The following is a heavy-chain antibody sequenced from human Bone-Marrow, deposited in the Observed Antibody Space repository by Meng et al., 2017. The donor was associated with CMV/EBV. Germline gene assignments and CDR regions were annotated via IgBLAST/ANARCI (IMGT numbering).Heavy chain of an antibody. CDR1: GFTVSSNY. Sequence: GGSLRLSCAASGFTVSSNYMSWVRQAPGKGLEWVSVIYSGSSTYYADSVKGRFTISRDNSKNTLYLQMNSLSAEDTAVYYCARGGSGWYGGVFGHWGQGPRVTGSS. D-gene: IGHD6-19*01. V-gene: IGHV3-53*01. J-gene: IGHJ4*02. CDR3: ARGGSGWYGGVFGH. CDR2: IYSGSST.